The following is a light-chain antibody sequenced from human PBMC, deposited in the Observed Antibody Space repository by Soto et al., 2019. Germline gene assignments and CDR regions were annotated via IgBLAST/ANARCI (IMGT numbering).Light chain of an antibody. CDR2: AAS. J-gene: IGKJ1*01. V-gene: IGKV1-39*01. CDR1: QSIGTY. CDR3: QQSYTTLTWT. Sequence: DLQMTQSPSSLSASVGDRVTITCRASQSIGTYLNWYQQKPGKAPTVLIFAASTLQSGVPSRFSGSGSGTDFTLTISSLQPEDFATYYCQQSYTTLTWTFGQGTKVEIK.